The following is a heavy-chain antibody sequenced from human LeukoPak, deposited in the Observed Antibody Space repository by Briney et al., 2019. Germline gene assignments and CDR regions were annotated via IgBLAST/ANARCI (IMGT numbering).Heavy chain of an antibody. CDR3: ATDRGWRTSGYYLYYFEY. Sequence: PGGSLRLSCAASGFTFSRYAMSWVRQAPGKGLEWVASIKHDGSEKYYVDSVRGRFTISRDNTMNSLYLQMSSLRAEDTAVYYCATDRGWRTSGYYLYYFEYWGQGTLVTYSS. J-gene: IGHJ4*02. D-gene: IGHD3-3*01. CDR1: GFTFSRYA. CDR2: IKHDGSEK. V-gene: IGHV3-7*01.